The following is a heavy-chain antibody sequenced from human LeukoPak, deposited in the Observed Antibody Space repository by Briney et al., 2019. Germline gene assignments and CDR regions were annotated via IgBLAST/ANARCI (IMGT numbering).Heavy chain of an antibody. CDR1: GGSFSTYY. J-gene: IGHJ3*01. V-gene: IGHV4-34*01. D-gene: IGHD2/OR15-2a*01. CDR3: ARPSPPLVT. CDR2: INHSGST. Sequence: SETLSLTCAVYGGSFSTYYWNWISQPPGKGLEWIGEINHSGSTNYNPSLKTRVTISIDTSKNQFSLKLSSVTAADTAVYYCARPSPPLVTWGQGTMVTVSS.